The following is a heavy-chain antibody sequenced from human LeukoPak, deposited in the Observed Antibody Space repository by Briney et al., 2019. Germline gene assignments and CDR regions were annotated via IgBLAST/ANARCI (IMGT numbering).Heavy chain of an antibody. CDR2: INQSGST. D-gene: IGHD3-16*01. CDR3: ARDLDYYYYYMDV. V-gene: IGHV4-34*01. CDR1: GGSFSGYY. Sequence: SETLSLTCAVYGGSFSGYYWSWIRQPPGKGLEWIGKINQSGSTTYNPSLRSRVTISVDTSKNQFSLKLSSVTAADTAVYYCARDLDYYYYYMDVWGKGTTVTISS. J-gene: IGHJ6*03.